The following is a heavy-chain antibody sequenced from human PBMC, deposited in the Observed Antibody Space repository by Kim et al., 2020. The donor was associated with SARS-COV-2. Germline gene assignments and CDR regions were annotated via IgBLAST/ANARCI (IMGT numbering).Heavy chain of an antibody. Sequence: TIYYADSVNGRFTISRDNAKYSLYLPRNSLYTEVKAVYYCARDLLYSFDYWGQGTLVTVSS. CDR3: ARDLLYSFDY. J-gene: IGHJ4*02. V-gene: IGHV3-11*04. CDR2: TI. D-gene: IGHD3-16*02.